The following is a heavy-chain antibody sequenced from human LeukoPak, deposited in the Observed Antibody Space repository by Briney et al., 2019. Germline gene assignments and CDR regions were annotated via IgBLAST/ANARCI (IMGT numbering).Heavy chain of an antibody. D-gene: IGHD5-24*01. CDR1: GFTFSTYE. Sequence: PGGSLRLSCAASGFTFSTYEMNWVRQAPGKGLEWVSYISGSGTTVYYADYVEVRFTISRDNAKNSLFLQINSLRAGDTAVYYCARGDGGYYYGMDVWGQGTTVTVSS. J-gene: IGHJ6*02. CDR2: ISGSGTTV. V-gene: IGHV3-48*03. CDR3: ARGDGGYYYGMDV.